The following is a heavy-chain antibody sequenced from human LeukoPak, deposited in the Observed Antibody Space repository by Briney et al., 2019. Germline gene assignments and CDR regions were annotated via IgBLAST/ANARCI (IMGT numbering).Heavy chain of an antibody. Sequence: GASVKVSCKASGYTFTGYYMHWVRQAPGQGLEWMGWINPNSGGTNYAQKFQGRVTMTRDTSISTAYMELSRLRSDDTAVYYCAGAHSGSYYGPYYFDYWGQGTLVTVSS. CDR2: INPNSGGT. CDR3: AGAHSGSYYGPYYFDY. CDR1: GYTFTGYY. J-gene: IGHJ4*02. D-gene: IGHD3-10*01. V-gene: IGHV1-2*02.